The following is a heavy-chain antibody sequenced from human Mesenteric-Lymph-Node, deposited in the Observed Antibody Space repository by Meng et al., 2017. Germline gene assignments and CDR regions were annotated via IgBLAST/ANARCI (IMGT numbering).Heavy chain of an antibody. Sequence: QGQLPQWGAGLLKPSETLSLTCGIFGGPFSGYYWYWIRQPPGKGLEWIGEINHRGSTNYNPSLKSRVTISVDKSKNQFSLRLSSVTAADTAVYYCARDARPNWFDPWGQGTLVTVSS. CDR1: GGPFSGYY. CDR3: ARDARPNWFDP. J-gene: IGHJ5*02. V-gene: IGHV4-34*01. CDR2: INHRGST. D-gene: IGHD2-8*01.